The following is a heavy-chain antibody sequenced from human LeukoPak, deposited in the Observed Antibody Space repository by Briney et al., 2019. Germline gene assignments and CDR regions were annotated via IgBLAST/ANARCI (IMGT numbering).Heavy chain of an antibody. CDR2: IYYSGSA. V-gene: IGHV4-31*03. CDR1: GGSISSGGYY. J-gene: IGHJ4*02. Sequence: SQTLSLTCTVSGGSISSGGYYWSWIRQHPGKGLEWIGYIYYSGSAYYNPSLKSRVTISVDTSKSQFSLRLSSVAAADTAVYYCASLARGVISEVVHWGQGTLVTVSS. CDR3: ASLARGVISEVVH. D-gene: IGHD3-10*01.